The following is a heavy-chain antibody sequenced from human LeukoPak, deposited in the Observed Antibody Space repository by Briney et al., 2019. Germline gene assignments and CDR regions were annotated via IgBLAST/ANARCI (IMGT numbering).Heavy chain of an antibody. CDR2: IYHSGST. CDR1: GYSISSGYY. CDR3: ARHGTVTGAFDI. J-gene: IGHJ3*02. Sequence: NPSETLSLTCAVSGYSISSGYYWGWIRQPPGKGLEWIGSIYHSGSTYYNPSLKSRVTISVDTSKNQFSLKLSSVTAADTAVYYCARHGTVTGAFDIWGQGTMVTVSS. V-gene: IGHV4-38-2*01. D-gene: IGHD4-17*01.